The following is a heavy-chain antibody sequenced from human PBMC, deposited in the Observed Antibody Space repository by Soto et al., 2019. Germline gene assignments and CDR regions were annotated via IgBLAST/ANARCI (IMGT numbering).Heavy chain of an antibody. J-gene: IGHJ6*03. V-gene: IGHV3-23*01. CDR2: ISGSGGST. Sequence: GGSLRLSCAASGFTFSSYAMSWVRQAPGKGLEWVSAISGSGGSTYYADSVKGRFTISRDNSKNTLYLQMNSLRAEDTAVYYCAKDGGEGFWSGYYKVAYYYYYYMDVWGKGTTVTVSS. D-gene: IGHD3-3*01. CDR1: GFTFSSYA. CDR3: AKDGGEGFWSGYYKVAYYYYYYMDV.